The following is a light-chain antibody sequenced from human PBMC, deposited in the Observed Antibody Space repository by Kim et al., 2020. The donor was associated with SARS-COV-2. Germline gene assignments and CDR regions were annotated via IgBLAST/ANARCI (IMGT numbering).Light chain of an antibody. CDR1: KLENKY. CDR3: QSWDDTTAV. CDR2: QDD. V-gene: IGLV3-1*01. J-gene: IGLJ2*01. Sequence: SYELTQPPSVSVSPGQTATIICSGDKLENKYAFWYQQKSGQSPVLVIYQDDKRPSGIPERFSGSNSGNTATPTISGTQTIDEADYYCQSWDDTTAVFGGGTQLTVL.